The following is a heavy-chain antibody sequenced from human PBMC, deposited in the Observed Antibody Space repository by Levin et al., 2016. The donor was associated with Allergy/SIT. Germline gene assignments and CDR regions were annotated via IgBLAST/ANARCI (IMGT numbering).Heavy chain of an antibody. V-gene: IGHV4-31*03. J-gene: IGHJ1*01. CDR2: IYYSGST. CDR1: GGSISSGGYY. CDR3: ARVVISSWYDAEYFQH. Sequence: SETLSLTCTVSGGSISSGGYYWSWIRQHPGKGLEWIGYIYYSGSTYYNPSLKSRVTISVDTSKNQFSLKLSSVAAADTAVYYCARVVISSWYDAEYFQHWGQGTLVTVSS. D-gene: IGHD6-13*01.